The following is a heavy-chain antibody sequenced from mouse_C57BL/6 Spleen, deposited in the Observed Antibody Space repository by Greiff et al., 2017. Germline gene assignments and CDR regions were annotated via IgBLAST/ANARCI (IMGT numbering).Heavy chain of an antibody. CDR1: GYAFSSSW. D-gene: IGHD4-1*01. J-gene: IGHJ2*01. CDR3: ARENWDLYFDY. CDR2: MYPGDGDT. Sequence: VQLQQSGPELVKPGASVKISCKASGYAFSSSWMNWVKQRPGKGLEWIGRMYPGDGDTNYNGKFKGKATLTADKSSSTAYMQLSSLTSEDSAVYFCARENWDLYFDYWGQGTTLTVSS. V-gene: IGHV1-82*01.